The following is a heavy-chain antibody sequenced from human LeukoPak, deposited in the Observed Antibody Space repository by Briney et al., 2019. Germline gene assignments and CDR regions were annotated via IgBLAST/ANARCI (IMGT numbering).Heavy chain of an antibody. CDR2: IYHSGST. D-gene: IGHD3-10*01. Sequence: TLSLXXAVSGGSXSSGGYSWSWIRQPPGKGLEWIGYIYHSGSTYYNPSLKSRVTISVDRSKNQFSLKLSSVTAADTAVYYCARERGYYGSGSYSGAFDIWGQGTMVTVSS. V-gene: IGHV4-30-2*01. CDR3: ARERGYYGSGSYSGAFDI. J-gene: IGHJ3*02. CDR1: GGSXSSGGYS.